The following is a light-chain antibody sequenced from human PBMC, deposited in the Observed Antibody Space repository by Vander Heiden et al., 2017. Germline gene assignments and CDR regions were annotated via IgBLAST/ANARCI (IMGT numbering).Light chain of an antibody. CDR2: KAS. CDR1: QSISSW. Sequence: DIQMTQSPSTLSPSVGDRVTITCRASQSISSWLAWYQQKPGKAPKLLIYKASSLESGVPSRFSGSGSGTEFTLTISSLQPDDFATYYCQQYNSYQWTFGQGTKVEIK. J-gene: IGKJ1*01. V-gene: IGKV1-5*03. CDR3: QQYNSYQWT.